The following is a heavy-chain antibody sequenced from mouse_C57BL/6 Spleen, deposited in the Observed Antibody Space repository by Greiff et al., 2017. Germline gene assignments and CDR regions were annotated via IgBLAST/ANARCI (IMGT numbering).Heavy chain of an antibody. V-gene: IGHV5-17*01. CDR3: ARQDYYGSSYDWFAY. Sequence: VEESGGGLVKPGGSLKLSCAASGFTFSDYGMHWVRQAPEKGLEWVAYISSGSSTIYYADTVKGRFTISRDNAKSTLFLQMTSLRSEDTAMYYCARQDYYGSSYDWFAYWGQGTLVTVSA. CDR1: GFTFSDYG. CDR2: ISSGSSTI. D-gene: IGHD1-1*01. J-gene: IGHJ3*01.